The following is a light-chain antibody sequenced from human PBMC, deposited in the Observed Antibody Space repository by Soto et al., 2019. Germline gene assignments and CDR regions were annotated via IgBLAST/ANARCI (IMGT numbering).Light chain of an antibody. CDR3: QSYGSSLSGYVV. CDR2: GNI. V-gene: IGLV1-40*01. CDR1: SSNIGARYD. J-gene: IGLJ3*02. Sequence: QSVLTQPPSVSGAPGQRVTISCTGSSSNIGARYDVHWYQQLPGTAPKLLIYGNINRPSGVPDRFSGSKSGTSASLAITGLQAEDEADYYCQSYGSSLSGYVVFGGGTKLTVL.